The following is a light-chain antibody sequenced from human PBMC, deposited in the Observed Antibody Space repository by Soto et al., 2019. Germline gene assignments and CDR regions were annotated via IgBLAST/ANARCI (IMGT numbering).Light chain of an antibody. CDR3: AAWDDNLNGYV. V-gene: IGLV1-44*01. CDR2: VNN. Sequence: ALTQPPSASGTPGQRVTISCSGSSSNIGTKTVNWYRQLPGTAPKLLIYVNNQRPSGVPDRFSGSKSGTSASLAISGLQSEDEADYYCAAWDDNLNGYVFGTGTKVTVL. J-gene: IGLJ1*01. CDR1: SSNIGTKT.